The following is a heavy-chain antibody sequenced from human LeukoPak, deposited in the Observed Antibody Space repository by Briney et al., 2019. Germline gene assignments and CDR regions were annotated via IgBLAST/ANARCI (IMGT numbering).Heavy chain of an antibody. D-gene: IGHD5-18*01. J-gene: IGHJ4*02. Sequence: PGGSLRLSCAASGLTVNNNYMNWVRQAPGKGLEWVSALYIGGNTYYADSVRGRFTISRDNSKNTLYLRMNSLRAEDTAIYYCMTAAGYNFGQYWGQGTLVTVSS. CDR1: GLTVNNNY. V-gene: IGHV3-53*01. CDR3: MTAAGYNFGQY. CDR2: LYIGGNT.